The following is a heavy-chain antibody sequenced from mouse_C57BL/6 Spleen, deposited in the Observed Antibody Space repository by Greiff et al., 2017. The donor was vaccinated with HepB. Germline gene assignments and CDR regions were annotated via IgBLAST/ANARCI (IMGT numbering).Heavy chain of an antibody. J-gene: IGHJ4*01. D-gene: IGHD1-1*01. CDR2: IYPRSGNT. V-gene: IGHV1-81*01. Sequence: VKLQESGAELARPGASVKLSCTASGYTFTSYGISWVKQRTGQGLEWIGEIYPRSGNTYYNEKFKGKATLTADKSSSTAYMELRSLTSEDSAVYFCARSITTVVEDAMDYWGQGTSVTVSS. CDR3: ARSITTVVEDAMDY. CDR1: GYTFTSYG.